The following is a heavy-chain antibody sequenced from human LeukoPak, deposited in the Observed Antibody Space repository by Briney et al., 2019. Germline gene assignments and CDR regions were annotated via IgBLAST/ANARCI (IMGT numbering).Heavy chain of an antibody. V-gene: IGHV3-48*03. J-gene: IGHJ4*02. CDR1: GFDFSAYE. CDR2: FAGSDTTK. D-gene: IGHD3-22*01. Sequence: GGSLRLSCAASGFDFSAYEMNWVRQAPGKGLQWVAYFAGSDTTKYYADSVRGRFTISRDNAKNALYLQMNSLRAEDTALYYCTTLGYHLDSWGQGTLVTVSS. CDR3: TTLGYHLDS.